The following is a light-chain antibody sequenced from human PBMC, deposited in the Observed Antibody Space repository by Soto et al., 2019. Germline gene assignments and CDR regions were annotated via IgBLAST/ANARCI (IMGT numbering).Light chain of an antibody. CDR1: QGISRW. V-gene: IGKV1-5*01. CDR2: EAS. Sequence: DIQMTQSPSTLSASVGDRVTITCRASQGISRWLAWYQQKPGRAPKLLIYEASILERGVPSRFSGSGSGTEFTLTISSLQPSDFATYYCQQSNSKSWTFGQGTRVEIK. CDR3: QQSNSKSWT. J-gene: IGKJ1*01.